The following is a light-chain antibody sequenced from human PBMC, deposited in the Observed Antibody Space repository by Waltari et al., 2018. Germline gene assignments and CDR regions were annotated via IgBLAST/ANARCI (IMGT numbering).Light chain of an antibody. CDR2: DAA. CDR1: QSGGWN. CDR3: QQYDKRYA. Sequence: EIVFTQSPATLSVSPGEIATLSCWASQSGGWNLAWYQQKPGQAPRLLIYDAASRATEIPVRFRGSGSGTQFTLTISSPQSEDVAIYYCQQYDKRYAFGQGTKLE. J-gene: IGKJ2*01. V-gene: IGKV3-15*01.